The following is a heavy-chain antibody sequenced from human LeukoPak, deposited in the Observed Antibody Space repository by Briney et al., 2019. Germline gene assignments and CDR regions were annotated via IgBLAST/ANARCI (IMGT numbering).Heavy chain of an antibody. Sequence: WASVKVSCKASGYTFTSYGISWVRQAPGQGLEWMGWISAYNGNTNYAQKLQGRVTMTTDTSTSTAYMELRSLRSDDTAVYYCARGRAAAGTLLYFDYWGQGTLVTVSS. V-gene: IGHV1-18*01. D-gene: IGHD6-13*01. CDR2: ISAYNGNT. J-gene: IGHJ4*02. CDR1: GYTFTSYG. CDR3: ARGRAAAGTLLYFDY.